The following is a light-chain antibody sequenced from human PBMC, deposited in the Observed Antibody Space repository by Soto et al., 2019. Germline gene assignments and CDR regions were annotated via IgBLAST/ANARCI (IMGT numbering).Light chain of an antibody. CDR3: QQYVSSPPRT. Sequence: EIVLTQSPGILSLSPGQRVTLSCRASQSVSNDFLAWYQQKPGQAPRLLIYGASTRATDVPDRFSGSGSGADFTLTISRLEPEDFAVYYCQQYVSSPPRTFGQGTKVELK. J-gene: IGKJ1*01. CDR2: GAS. CDR1: QSVSNDF. V-gene: IGKV3-20*01.